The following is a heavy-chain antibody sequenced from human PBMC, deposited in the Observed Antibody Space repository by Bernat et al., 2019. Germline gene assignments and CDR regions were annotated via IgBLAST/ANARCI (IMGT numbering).Heavy chain of an antibody. CDR3: AADVPSPLAQIDH. CDR1: GFTFSSAW. Sequence: EVQLVEAGGGLVKTGGSLRLSCAASGFTFSSAWMNWVRQAPGKGLEWVGRVRAKADGGTRDYAAPVRGRFTVSRDDSENMSYLQMYSLNTEDTAVYYCAADVPSPLAQIDHWGQGILVTVSS. CDR2: VRAKADGGTR. V-gene: IGHV3-15*07. D-gene: IGHD2-21*01. J-gene: IGHJ4*02.